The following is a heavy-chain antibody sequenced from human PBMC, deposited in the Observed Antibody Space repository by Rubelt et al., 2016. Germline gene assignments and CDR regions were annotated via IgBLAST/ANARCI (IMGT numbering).Heavy chain of an antibody. J-gene: IGHJ4*02. D-gene: IGHD1-14*01. Sequence: PGRGLEWMGRINPNSGGTNYAQKFQGRVTMTRETSISTAYMEFSWLRSDDTAVYYCARDPLESGFDYWGQGTLVTVSS. CDR3: ARDPLESGFDY. CDR2: INPNSGGT. V-gene: IGHV1-2*06.